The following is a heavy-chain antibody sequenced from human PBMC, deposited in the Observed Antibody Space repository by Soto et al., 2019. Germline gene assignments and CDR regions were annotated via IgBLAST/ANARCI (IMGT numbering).Heavy chain of an antibody. CDR2: IYYSGST. Sequence: QVQLQESGPGLVKPSQTLSLTCTVSGGSISSGGYYWSWIRQHPGKGLEWIGYIYYSGSTYYNSSLKGRVTIPVDTSKNQFSLKLSSVTAADTAVYYCARVWDSSGPNFDYWGQGTLVTVSS. CDR1: GGSISSGGYY. D-gene: IGHD3-22*01. CDR3: ARVWDSSGPNFDY. V-gene: IGHV4-31*03. J-gene: IGHJ4*02.